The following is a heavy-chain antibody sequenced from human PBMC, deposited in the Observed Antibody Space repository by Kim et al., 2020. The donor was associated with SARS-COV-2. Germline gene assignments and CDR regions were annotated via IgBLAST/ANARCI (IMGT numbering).Heavy chain of an antibody. J-gene: IGHJ4*02. CDR2: ISYDGSNK. D-gene: IGHD3-22*01. V-gene: IGHV3-30*04. CDR1: GFTFSSYA. Sequence: GGSLRLSCAASGFTFSSYAMHWVRQAPGKGLEWVAVISYDGSNKYYADSVKGRFTISRDNSKNTLYLQMNSLRAEDTAVYYCASDDSSGYYWDVAQDYWGQGTLVTVSS. CDR3: ASDDSSGYYWDVAQDY.